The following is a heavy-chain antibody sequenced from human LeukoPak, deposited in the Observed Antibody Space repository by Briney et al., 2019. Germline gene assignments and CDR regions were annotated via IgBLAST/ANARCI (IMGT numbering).Heavy chain of an antibody. CDR1: GFIFKTYG. D-gene: IGHD4-17*01. Sequence: QAGGSLRLSCTASGFIFKTYGISWVRQAPGKGLEWVSTISGSGDTTNYADSVKGRFTISRDNAKNTLYLQTNSLRAEDTAFYYCAKDNTTVMLRWFDPWGQGTLVAVSS. J-gene: IGHJ5*02. CDR2: ISGSGDTT. V-gene: IGHV3-23*01. CDR3: AKDNTTVMLRWFDP.